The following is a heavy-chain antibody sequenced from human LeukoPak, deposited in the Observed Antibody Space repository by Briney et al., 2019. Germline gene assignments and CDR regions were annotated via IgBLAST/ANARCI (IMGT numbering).Heavy chain of an antibody. J-gene: IGHJ4*02. D-gene: IGHD2-15*01. Sequence: GGSLRLSCGASGFIFSNYAMHWVRQAPGKGLDWVAVIPYDGSNKFYADSVKGRFTISRDNSRNTVYLQMNSLRIEDTAVYYCATDDASGPLGYYWGQGTLVTVSS. CDR1: GFIFSNYA. CDR2: IPYDGSNK. V-gene: IGHV3-30-3*01. CDR3: ATDDASGPLGYY.